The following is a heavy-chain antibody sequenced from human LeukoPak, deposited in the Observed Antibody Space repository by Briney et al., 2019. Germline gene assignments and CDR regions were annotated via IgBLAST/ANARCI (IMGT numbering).Heavy chain of an antibody. J-gene: IGHJ4*02. V-gene: IGHV1-8*01. D-gene: IGHD4-17*01. Sequence: ASVKVSCKASGYTFTSYDINWVRQATGQGLEWVGWMNPNSGNTGYAQKFQGRVTMTRNTSISTAYMELSSLRSEDTAVYYCARALEYGDYVGGYWGQGTLVTVSS. CDR1: GYTFTSYD. CDR2: MNPNSGNT. CDR3: ARALEYGDYVGGY.